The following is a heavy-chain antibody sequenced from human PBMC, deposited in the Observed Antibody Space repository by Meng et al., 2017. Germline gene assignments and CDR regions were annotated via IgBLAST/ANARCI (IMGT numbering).Heavy chain of an antibody. CDR3: ARDRNDVLYYYDSSGYYGSFDI. CDR1: GFTFDDYG. V-gene: IGHV3-20*04. CDR2: INWNGGST. D-gene: IGHD3-22*01. J-gene: IGHJ3*02. Sequence: GESLKISCAASGFTFDDYGMSWVRQAPGKGLEWVSGINWNGGSTGYADSVKGRFTISRDNAKNSLYLQMNSLRAEDTAVYYCARDRNDVLYYYDSSGYYGSFDIWGQGTMVTVSS.